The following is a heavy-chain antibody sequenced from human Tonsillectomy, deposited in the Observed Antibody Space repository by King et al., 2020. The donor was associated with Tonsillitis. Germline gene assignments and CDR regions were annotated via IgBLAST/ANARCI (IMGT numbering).Heavy chain of an antibody. J-gene: IGHJ4*02. CDR2: ISAYDGNT. Sequence: QLVQSGAEVKKPGASVKVSCKASGYTFTSFGISWVRLAPGQGLEWMGWISAYDGNTNYAQKLQGRVTMTTDSSTSTAYIELRSLRSDDTAVYYCARDPGYSSGWYLDYWGQGTLVTVSS. V-gene: IGHV1-18*01. CDR3: ARDPGYSSGWYLDY. CDR1: GYTFTSFG. D-gene: IGHD6-19*01.